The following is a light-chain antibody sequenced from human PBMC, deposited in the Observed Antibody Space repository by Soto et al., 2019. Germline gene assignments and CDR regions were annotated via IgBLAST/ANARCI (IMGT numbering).Light chain of an antibody. CDR3: SSYTSSSHVV. CDR2: DVS. J-gene: IGLJ2*01. CDR1: SSDVGGYNY. Sequence: QSALTQPASVSGSPGQSITISCTGTSSDVGGYNYVSWYQQHPGKAPKLMIYDVSNRPSGVSNRFCGSKSGNTASLTISGLQAEDEADYYCSSYTSSSHVVFGGGTKLTVL. V-gene: IGLV2-14*01.